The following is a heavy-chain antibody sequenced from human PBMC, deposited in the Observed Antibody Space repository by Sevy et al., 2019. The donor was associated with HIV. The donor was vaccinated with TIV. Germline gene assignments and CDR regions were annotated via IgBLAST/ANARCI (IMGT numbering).Heavy chain of an antibody. Sequence: GGSLRLSCAASGFSLETYWMNWVRQAPGEPLEWVANIKEDDTVKYYVDSVKGRFTIFRDNGRNLVYLVMNNLRVGDTARYYCVRAIQSEGSFWGQGTLVTVSS. D-gene: IGHD2-2*02. J-gene: IGHJ4*02. CDR2: IKEDDTVK. CDR1: GFSLETYW. CDR3: VRAIQSEGSF. V-gene: IGHV3-7*04.